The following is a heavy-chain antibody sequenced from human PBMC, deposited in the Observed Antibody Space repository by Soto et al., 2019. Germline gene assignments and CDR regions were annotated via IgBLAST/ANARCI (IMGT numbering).Heavy chain of an antibody. D-gene: IGHD3-3*01. Sequence: ASETLSLTCTVSGGSISSGGYYWSWIRQHPGKGLEWIGYIYYSGSTYYNPSLKSRVTISVDTSKNQFSLKLSSVTAADTAVYYCARHVRNYDFWSGYLYGMDVWGQGTTVTVSS. J-gene: IGHJ6*02. V-gene: IGHV4-31*03. CDR3: ARHVRNYDFWSGYLYGMDV. CDR1: GGSISSGGYY. CDR2: IYYSGST.